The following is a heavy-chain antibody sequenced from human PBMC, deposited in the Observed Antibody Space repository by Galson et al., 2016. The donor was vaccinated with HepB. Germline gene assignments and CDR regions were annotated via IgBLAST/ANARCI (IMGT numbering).Heavy chain of an antibody. Sequence: CAASGFTFSSYSMNWVRQAPGKGLEWVSYISSSSSYIYYADSVKGRFTISRDNAKNSLYLQMNSLRAEDTAVYYCARGDIVGAIFDYWGQGTLVTVSS. CDR2: ISSSSSYI. CDR3: ARGDIVGAIFDY. V-gene: IGHV3-21*01. CDR1: GFTFSSYS. D-gene: IGHD1-26*01. J-gene: IGHJ4*02.